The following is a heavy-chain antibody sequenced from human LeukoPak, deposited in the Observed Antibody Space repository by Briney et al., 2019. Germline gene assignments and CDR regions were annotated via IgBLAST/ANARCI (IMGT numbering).Heavy chain of an antibody. J-gene: IGHJ4*02. V-gene: IGHV3-21*01. Sequence: KTGGSLRLSCAASGFTFSSYSMNWVRQAPGKGLEWVSFISSSGTYIYYADSMKGRFTISRDNAKNSLYLQMNSLRAEDTAAYYCARNGGNSDFDYWGQGTLVTVSS. CDR3: ARNGGNSDFDY. CDR1: GFTFSSYS. D-gene: IGHD4-23*01. CDR2: ISSSGTYI.